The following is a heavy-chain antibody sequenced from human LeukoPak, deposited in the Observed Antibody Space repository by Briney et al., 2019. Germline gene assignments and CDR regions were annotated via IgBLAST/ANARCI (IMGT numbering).Heavy chain of an antibody. D-gene: IGHD3-10*01. CDR1: GFTFSSYS. CDR2: ISSSSSYI. J-gene: IGHJ6*02. CDR3: AKEYYYGSGDYAYYYYGMDV. Sequence: GGSLRLSCAASGFTFSSYSMSWVRQAPGKGLEWVSSISSSSSYIYYADSVKGRFTISRDNAKNSLYLQMNSLRAEDTAVYYCAKEYYYGSGDYAYYYYGMDVWGQGTTVTVSS. V-gene: IGHV3-21*01.